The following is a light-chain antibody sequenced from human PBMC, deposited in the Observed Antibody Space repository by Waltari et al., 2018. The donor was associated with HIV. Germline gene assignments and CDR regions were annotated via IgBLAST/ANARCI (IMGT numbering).Light chain of an antibody. Sequence: EIVMTQSPVTLSVSPGQRATLSCRASQSISGNIAWYQQKPGQAPRLLIFAATTRATNVPARFSCSGFGTEFTLSISDLQSEDFAIYHCQQYIEWPLTFGQGTKVEVK. CDR2: AAT. CDR3: QQYIEWPLT. J-gene: IGKJ1*01. CDR1: QSISGN. V-gene: IGKV3-15*01.